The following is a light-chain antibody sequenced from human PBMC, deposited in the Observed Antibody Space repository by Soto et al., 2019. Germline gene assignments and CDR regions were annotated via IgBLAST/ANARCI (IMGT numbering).Light chain of an antibody. V-gene: IGKV3-20*01. CDR1: QSVSNSY. Sequence: EIVLTQSPGTLSLSPGERATLSCRASQSVSNSYLAWYQRIPGQSPRLLIYGASRRATGIPDRFSGGGSGTDFTLTISRREREDFAVYYCQQYDSSPWTLGQGTKVEIK. CDR2: GAS. CDR3: QQYDSSPWT. J-gene: IGKJ1*01.